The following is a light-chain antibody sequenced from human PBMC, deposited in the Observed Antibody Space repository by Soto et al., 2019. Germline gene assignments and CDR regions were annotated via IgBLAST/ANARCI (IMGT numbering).Light chain of an antibody. Sequence: QSALTQPASVSGSPGQSVTISCTGTSRDIGAYDYVSWYQQHPGGVPKLLIYDVSSRPSGVSSRFSGSKSGNTASLTISGLQAADESHYYCSSFADSSARDYVFGGGTKVTVL. J-gene: IGLJ1*01. CDR2: DVS. CDR1: SRDIGAYDY. V-gene: IGLV2-14*03. CDR3: SSFADSSARDYV.